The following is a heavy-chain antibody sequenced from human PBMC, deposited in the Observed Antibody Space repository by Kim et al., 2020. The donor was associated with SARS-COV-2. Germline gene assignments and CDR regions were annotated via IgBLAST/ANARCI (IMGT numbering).Heavy chain of an antibody. CDR1: GGSISSSSYY. Sequence: SETLSLTCTVSGGSISSSSYYWGWIRQPPGKGLEWIGSIYYSGSTYYNPSLKSRVTISVDTSKNQFSLKLSSVTAADTAVYYCASLSGWSAITMIVVVNYGMDVWGQGTTVTVSS. D-gene: IGHD3-22*01. J-gene: IGHJ6*02. CDR3: ASLSGWSAITMIVVVNYGMDV. V-gene: IGHV4-39*01. CDR2: IYYSGST.